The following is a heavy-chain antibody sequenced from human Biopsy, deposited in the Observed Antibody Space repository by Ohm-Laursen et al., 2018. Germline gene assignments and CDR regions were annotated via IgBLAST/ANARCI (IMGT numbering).Heavy chain of an antibody. D-gene: IGHD4-11*01. CDR1: GYTYSDYG. CDR2: ISGLNGIK. J-gene: IGHJ5*01. Sequence: ASVKVSCKTSGYTYSDYGVSWVRQAPGQGLEWMGWISGLNGIKTSASKFQGRLTMTTDRSASTAYMELRGLRSDDTAVYYCTRDLQTRAETFDSWGQGTLVNVSS. CDR3: TRDLQTRAETFDS. V-gene: IGHV1-18*01.